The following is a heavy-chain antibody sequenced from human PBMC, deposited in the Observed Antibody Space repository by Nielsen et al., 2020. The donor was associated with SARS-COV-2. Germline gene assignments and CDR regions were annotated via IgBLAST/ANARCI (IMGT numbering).Heavy chain of an antibody. CDR1: GFTFSSYA. J-gene: IGHJ4*02. CDR3: AKGGTTAE. V-gene: IGHV3-23*03. CDR2: IYSGGSST. D-gene: IGHD1-14*01. Sequence: GGSLRLSCAASGFTFSSYAMSWVRQAPGKGLEWVSVIYSGGSSTYYADSVKGRFTISRDNSKNTLYLQMNSLRAEDTAVYYCAKGGTTAEWGQGTLVTVSS.